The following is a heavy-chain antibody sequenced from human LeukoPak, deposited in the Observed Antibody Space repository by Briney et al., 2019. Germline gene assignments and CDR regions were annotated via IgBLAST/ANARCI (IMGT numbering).Heavy chain of an antibody. CDR2: INSDGSST. J-gene: IGHJ3*02. Sequence: PGGSLRLSCAASGFTFSSYWMHWVRQAPGKGLVWVSRINSDGSSTSYADSVKGRFTISRDNAKNTLYLQMNSLRAEDTAVYYCARDSDYYGSGSHRDAFDIWGQGTMVTVSS. V-gene: IGHV3-74*01. CDR1: GFTFSSYW. D-gene: IGHD3-10*01. CDR3: ARDSDYYGSGSHRDAFDI.